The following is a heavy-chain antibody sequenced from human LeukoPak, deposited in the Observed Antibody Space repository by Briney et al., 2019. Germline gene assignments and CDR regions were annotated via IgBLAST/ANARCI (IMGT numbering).Heavy chain of an antibody. CDR3: ARGVYYDSSGPGFDY. CDR2: INHSGST. D-gene: IGHD3-22*01. J-gene: IGHJ4*02. CDR1: GGSFSGYY. Sequence: PSETLSLTCAVYGGSFSGYYWSWIRQPPGKGLEWIGEINHSGSTNYNPSLKSRVTISVDTSKNQFSLKLSSVTAADTAVYYCARGVYYDSSGPGFDYWGQGTLVTVSS. V-gene: IGHV4-34*01.